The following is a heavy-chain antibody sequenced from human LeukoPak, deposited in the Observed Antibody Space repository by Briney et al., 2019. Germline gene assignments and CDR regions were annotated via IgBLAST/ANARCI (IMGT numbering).Heavy chain of an antibody. J-gene: IGHJ5*02. CDR2: IRDRDHSYTT. V-gene: IGHV3-72*01. CDR3: AKDGRTYDYESGYSRFDP. Sequence: PGGSLRLSCAASGFTFSDHYMDWVRQAPGKGLEWVVRIRDRDHSYTTEYAASVKGRFTISRDNSKNSLYLQMNSLRTEDTAVYYCAKDGRTYDYESGYSRFDPWGQGTLVTVSS. CDR1: GFTFSDHY. D-gene: IGHD3-10*01.